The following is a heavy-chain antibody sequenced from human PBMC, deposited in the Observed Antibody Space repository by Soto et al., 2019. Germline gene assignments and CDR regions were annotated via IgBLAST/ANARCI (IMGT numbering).Heavy chain of an antibody. D-gene: IGHD6-19*01. CDR3: AHRLYSSAWPWDSGVFDY. J-gene: IGHJ4*02. Sequence: QITLKESGPTLVKPTQTLTLTCTFSGFSLSTGGVGVGWIRQPPGKALEWLALIYWDDDKRYSPSLKSRLTTTTATPKNPVVLTTTNMDPVDTATYYCAHRLYSSAWPWDSGVFDYWGQGTLVTVSS. CDR1: GFSLSTGGVG. V-gene: IGHV2-5*02. CDR2: IYWDDDK.